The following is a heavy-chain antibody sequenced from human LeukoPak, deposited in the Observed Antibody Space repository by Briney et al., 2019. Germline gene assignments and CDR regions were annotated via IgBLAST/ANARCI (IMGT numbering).Heavy chain of an antibody. CDR1: GFTFSSYA. CDR3: ARRRMVRGVIHWFDP. J-gene: IGHJ5*02. CDR2: ISYDGSNK. V-gene: IGHV3-30*04. D-gene: IGHD3-10*01. Sequence: GRSLRLSCAASGFTFSSYAMHWVRRAPGKGLEWVAVISYDGSNKYYADSVKGRFTISRDNSKNTLYLQMNSLRAEDTAVYYCARRRMVRGVIHWFDPWGQGTLVTVSS.